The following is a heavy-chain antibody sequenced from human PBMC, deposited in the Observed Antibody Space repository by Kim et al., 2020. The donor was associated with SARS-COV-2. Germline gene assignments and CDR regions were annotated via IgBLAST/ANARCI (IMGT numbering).Heavy chain of an antibody. V-gene: IGHV1-24*01. D-gene: IGHD3-9*01. Sequence: ASVKVSCKVSGYTLTELSMHWVRQAPGKGLEWMGGFDPEDGETIYAQKFQGRVTMTEDTSTDTAYMELSSLRAEDTAVYYCATAPCDILTGYCEFDYWGQGTLVTVSS. J-gene: IGHJ4*02. CDR1: GYTLTELS. CDR2: FDPEDGET. CDR3: ATAPCDILTGYCEFDY.